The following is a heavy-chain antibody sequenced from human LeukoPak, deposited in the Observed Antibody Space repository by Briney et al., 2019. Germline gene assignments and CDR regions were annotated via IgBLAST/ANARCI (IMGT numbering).Heavy chain of an antibody. V-gene: IGHV3-7*01. Sequence: PGGTLRLSCAASGFTFSTYGLSWVRQAPDKGLEWVANINPDGSEKYYVDSVKGRFTISRDNAKNSLYLQMNSLRAEDTAVYYCARDYYDSSGSSWFDPWGQGTLVTVSS. CDR1: GFTFSTYG. CDR3: ARDYYDSSGSSWFDP. D-gene: IGHD3-22*01. J-gene: IGHJ5*02. CDR2: INPDGSEK.